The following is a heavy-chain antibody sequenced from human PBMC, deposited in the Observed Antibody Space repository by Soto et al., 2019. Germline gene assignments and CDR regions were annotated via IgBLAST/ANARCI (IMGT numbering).Heavy chain of an antibody. Sequence: EVQLLESGGGLVQPGGYLRLSCAASGFTFSSFAMSWVRQAPGKGLEWVSAIGSRGDSTYYADSVKGRFTISRDNSKNTLYLQMNSLRAEDTAVYYCAKDLIYGYNSGRPFDAWGQGTLVTGSS. V-gene: IGHV3-23*01. J-gene: IGHJ4*02. CDR2: IGSRGDST. D-gene: IGHD6-19*01. CDR3: AKDLIYGYNSGRPFDA. CDR1: GFTFSSFA.